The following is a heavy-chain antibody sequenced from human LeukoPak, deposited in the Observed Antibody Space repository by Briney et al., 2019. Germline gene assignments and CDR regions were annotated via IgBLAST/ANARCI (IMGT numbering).Heavy chain of an antibody. D-gene: IGHD6-6*01. CDR3: ARDSFALDYSSSGAFDY. Sequence: GGSLRLSCAASGFMFDIYAMTWVRQAPGKGLDWVSAISASSNSTYYADAVKGRFTISRDNANNSLYLQMNSLRAEDTAVYYCARDSFALDYSSSGAFDYWGQGTLVTVSS. CDR2: ISASSNST. CDR1: GFMFDIYA. V-gene: IGHV3-23*01. J-gene: IGHJ4*02.